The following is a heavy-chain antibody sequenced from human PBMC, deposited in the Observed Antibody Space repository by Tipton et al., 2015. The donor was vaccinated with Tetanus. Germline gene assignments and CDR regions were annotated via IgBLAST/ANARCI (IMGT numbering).Heavy chain of an antibody. CDR1: GFTFSSYS. J-gene: IGHJ4*02. CDR2: ISSSSSYI. CDR3: ARDLSQWLVRGGVDY. Sequence: SLRLSCAASGFTFSSYSMNWVRQAPGKGLEWVSSISSSSSYIYYADSVKGRFTISRDNAKNSLYLQMNSLRAEDTAVYYCARDLSQWLVRGGVDYWCQGTLVTVSS. D-gene: IGHD6-19*01. V-gene: IGHV3-21*01.